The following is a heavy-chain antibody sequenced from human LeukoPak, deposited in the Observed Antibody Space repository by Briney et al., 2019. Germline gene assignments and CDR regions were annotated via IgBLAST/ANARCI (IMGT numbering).Heavy chain of an antibody. Sequence: GGSLRLSCAASGFTVSSNYMSWVRQAPGKGLEWVSVIYSGGSTYYADSVKGRFTISRDNSKNTLYLQMNSLRAEDTAVYYCAKRGGYDILTGYYENWFDPWGQGTLVTVSS. V-gene: IGHV3-53*05. CDR3: AKRGGYDILTGYYENWFDP. CDR1: GFTVSSNY. J-gene: IGHJ5*02. D-gene: IGHD3-9*01. CDR2: IYSGGST.